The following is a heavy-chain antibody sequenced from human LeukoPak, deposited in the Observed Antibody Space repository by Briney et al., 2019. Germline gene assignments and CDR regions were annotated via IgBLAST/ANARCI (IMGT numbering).Heavy chain of an antibody. D-gene: IGHD3-22*01. CDR2: INGDGTST. Sequence: GGSLRLSCAASGFTFRSYWMQWVRQAPGEGLVWVSRINGDGTSTGYADSVKGRHTISRDNAKNTLYLQMNSLRAEDTAVYYCARSAGQYYDSSGFDYWGQGTLVTVSS. J-gene: IGHJ4*02. CDR3: ARSAGQYYDSSGFDY. V-gene: IGHV3-74*01. CDR1: GFTFRSYW.